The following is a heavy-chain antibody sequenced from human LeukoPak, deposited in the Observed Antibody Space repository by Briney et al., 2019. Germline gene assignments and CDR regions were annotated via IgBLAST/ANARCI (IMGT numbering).Heavy chain of an antibody. CDR3: ATVGSGYSFDS. D-gene: IGHD3-22*01. CDR1: GFTFSSYS. Sequence: GGSLRLSCAASGFTFSSYSMNWVRQAPGKGLEWVSSITSSSSYIYYADSVKGRFTISRDNAKNSLFLQMNTLRAEDTAVYYCATVGSGYSFDSWGQGTLVTVSS. J-gene: IGHJ4*02. CDR2: ITSSSSYI. V-gene: IGHV3-21*01.